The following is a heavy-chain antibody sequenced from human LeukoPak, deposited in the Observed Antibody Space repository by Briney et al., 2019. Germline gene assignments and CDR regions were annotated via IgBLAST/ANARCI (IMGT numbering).Heavy chain of an antibody. J-gene: IGHJ3*02. V-gene: IGHV4-59*01. D-gene: IGHD4-23*01. CDR3: ARDYDYGGNEHAFDI. CDR2: IYCSGST. CDR1: GGSISSYY. Sequence: PSETLSLTCTVSGGSISSYYWSWIRQPPGKGLEWIGHIYCSGSTNYNPSLKSRVTISVDTSKNQFSLKLSSVTAADTAVYYCARDYDYGGNEHAFDIWGQGTMVTVSS.